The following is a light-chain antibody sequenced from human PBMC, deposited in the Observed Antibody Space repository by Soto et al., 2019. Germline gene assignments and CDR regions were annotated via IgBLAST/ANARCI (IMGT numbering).Light chain of an antibody. CDR2: DAS. J-gene: IGKJ1*01. CDR3: QQYNNYPLT. Sequence: DIQMTQSPSTLSASVGDRVTITCRASQSISSWLAWYQQKPGKAPKVLIYDASSLESGGPSRFSGSGSGTEFTLTISSLQPDDFATYYCQQYNNYPLTFGQGTKVETK. CDR1: QSISSW. V-gene: IGKV1-5*01.